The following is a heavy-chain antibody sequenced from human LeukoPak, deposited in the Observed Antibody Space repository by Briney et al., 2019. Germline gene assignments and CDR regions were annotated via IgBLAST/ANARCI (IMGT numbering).Heavy chain of an antibody. V-gene: IGHV1-18*01. J-gene: IGHJ4*02. CDR1: GYTFPSYG. CDR3: ARDRAVAPPDY. Sequence: ASVKVSCKASGYTFPSYGISWVRQAPGQGLEWMGWISAYNGNTNYAQKLQGRVTMTTDTSTSTAYMELRSLRSDDTAVYNCARDRAVAPPDYWGQGTLVTVSS. D-gene: IGHD6-19*01. CDR2: ISAYNGNT.